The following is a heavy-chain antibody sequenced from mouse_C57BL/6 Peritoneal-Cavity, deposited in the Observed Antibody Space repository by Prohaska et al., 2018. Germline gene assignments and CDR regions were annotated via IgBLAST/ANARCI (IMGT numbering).Heavy chain of an antibody. D-gene: IGHD1-1*01. CDR3: ARETTVVAWYFDV. Sequence: EVQLVESGGGLVKPGGSLKLSCAASGFTFSSYAMSWVRQTPEKRLEWVETIRDGVSYTYYPDKVKGRFTNSRDNAKNNLYLQMSHVKSEDTAMYYCARETTVVAWYFDVWGTGTTVTVSS. V-gene: IGHV5-4*01. CDR1: GFTFSSYA. J-gene: IGHJ1*03. CDR2: IRDGVSYT.